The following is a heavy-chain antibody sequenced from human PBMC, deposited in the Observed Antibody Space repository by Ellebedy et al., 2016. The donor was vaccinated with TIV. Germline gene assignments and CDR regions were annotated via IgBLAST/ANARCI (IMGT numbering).Heavy chain of an antibody. CDR3: ASSQVAVAGIEN. V-gene: IGHV4-4*02. J-gene: IGHJ4*02. D-gene: IGHD6-19*01. CDR2: VYHNGNT. Sequence: SETLSLTCAVSGGSISTTKWWTWVRQPPGGGLEWIGEVYHNGNTNYNPSLRSRVTMSVDKSKNEFSLKLTSVTAADTAVYFCASSQVAVAGIENWGRGTLVTVSS. CDR1: GGSISTTKW.